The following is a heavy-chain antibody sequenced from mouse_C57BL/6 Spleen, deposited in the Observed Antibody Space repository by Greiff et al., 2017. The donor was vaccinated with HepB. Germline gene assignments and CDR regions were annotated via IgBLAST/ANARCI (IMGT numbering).Heavy chain of an antibody. V-gene: IGHV1-53*01. D-gene: IGHD1-1*01. CDR2: INPSNGGT. Sequence: QVQLQQPGTELVKPGASVKLSCKASGYTFTSYWMHWVKQRPGQGLEWIGNINPSNGGTNYNEKFKSKATLTVDKSSSTAYMQLSSLTSEDSAVYYCARPRSSDSYWYFDVWGTGTTVTVSS. J-gene: IGHJ1*03. CDR3: ARPRSSDSYWYFDV. CDR1: GYTFTSYW.